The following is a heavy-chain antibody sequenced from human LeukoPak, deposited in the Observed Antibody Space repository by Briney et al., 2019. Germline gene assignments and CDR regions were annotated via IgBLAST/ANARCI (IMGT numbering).Heavy chain of an antibody. J-gene: IGHJ6*02. CDR3: ARDPGHYILGVPSHVLQV. CDR1: GSTVRSHW. V-gene: IGHV3-74*01. CDR2: INSDETSI. D-gene: IGHD2-2*01. Sequence: GGSLRLSFAPSGSTVRSHWMRCVRQVPGKGLVWVSRINSDETSISYADSVKGRFTISRDNAKNTLYLQMNSLRAEDTAVYYCARDPGHYILGVPSHVLQVWGQGTTVTVSS.